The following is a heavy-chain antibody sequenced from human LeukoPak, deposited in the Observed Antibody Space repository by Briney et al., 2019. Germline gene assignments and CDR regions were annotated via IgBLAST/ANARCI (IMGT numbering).Heavy chain of an antibody. CDR1: GFIFSTYG. D-gene: IGHD1-26*01. CDR2: IRSDESDR. CDR3: GKHDSASEY. Sequence: PGGSLRPSCAVSGFIFSTYGMHWVRQAPGKGLEWVAFIRSDESDRSYGGSVKGRFTISRDNSKNTLYLQMNTLRAEDTAVYYCGKHDSASEYWGQGTLVTVSS. J-gene: IGHJ4*02. V-gene: IGHV3-30*02.